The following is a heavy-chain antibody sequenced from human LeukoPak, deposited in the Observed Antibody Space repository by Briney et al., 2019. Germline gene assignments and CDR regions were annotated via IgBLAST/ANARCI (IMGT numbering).Heavy chain of an antibody. J-gene: IGHJ4*02. D-gene: IGHD6-13*01. CDR3: AKEEGTSWSNCFLY. V-gene: IGHV3-23*01. Sequence: GGSLRLACAASGFRFSSYAMSWVRQAPGKGLEWVSSISGSGGYTNYADSVKGRFTISRDNSRNTLYLQMNSLRTEDTAVYYCAKEEGTSWSNCFLYRGQGTLVTASS. CDR2: ISGSGGYT. CDR1: GFRFSSYA.